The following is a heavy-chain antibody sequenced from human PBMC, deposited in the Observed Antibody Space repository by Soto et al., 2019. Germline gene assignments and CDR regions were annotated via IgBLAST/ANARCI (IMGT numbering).Heavy chain of an antibody. CDR1: GGSVSSGSYY. Sequence: SETLSLTCTVSGGSVSSGSYYWSWIRQPPGKGLEWIGYIYYSGSTNYNPSLKSRVTISVDTSKNQFSLKLSSVTAADTAVYYCARAPYGDYGLFDYWGQGTPVTVSS. D-gene: IGHD4-17*01. V-gene: IGHV4-61*01. J-gene: IGHJ4*02. CDR2: IYYSGST. CDR3: ARAPYGDYGLFDY.